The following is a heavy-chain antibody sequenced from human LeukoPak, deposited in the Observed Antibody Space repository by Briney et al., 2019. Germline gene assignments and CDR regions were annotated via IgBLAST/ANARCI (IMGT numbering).Heavy chain of an antibody. CDR3: ARDTSRGAERYFDY. CDR1: GFTFSSYA. D-gene: IGHD3-16*01. Sequence: PGRSLRLSCAASGFTFSSYAMHWVRQAPGKGLGWVAVISYDGSNKYYADSVKGRFTISRDNSKNTLYLQMNSLRAEDTAVYYCARDTSRGAERYFDYWGQGPLVTVSS. J-gene: IGHJ4*02. CDR2: ISYDGSNK. V-gene: IGHV3-30-3*01.